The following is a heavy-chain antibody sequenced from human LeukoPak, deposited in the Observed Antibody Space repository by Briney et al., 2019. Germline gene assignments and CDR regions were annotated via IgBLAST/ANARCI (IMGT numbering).Heavy chain of an antibody. CDR3: AREGGILTGYEDYMDV. J-gene: IGHJ6*03. CDR1: GYTFTGYY. D-gene: IGHD3-9*01. CDR2: INPNRGGT. Sequence: GASVKVSCKASGYTFTGYYMHWVRQAPGQGLEWMGRINPNRGGTNYAQKFQGRVTMTRDTPISTAYMERSRLRSDDTAVYYCAREGGILTGYEDYMDVWGKGTTVTVSS. V-gene: IGHV1-2*06.